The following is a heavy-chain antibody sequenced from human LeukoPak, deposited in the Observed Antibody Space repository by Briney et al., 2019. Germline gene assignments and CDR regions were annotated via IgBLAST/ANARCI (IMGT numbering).Heavy chain of an antibody. CDR2: TSWDGAST. Sequence: GGSLRLSCSASGFSLDDYAMHWVRQGPGKGLEWVSLTSWDGASTYYADSVKGRFTISRDNSKNSLYLPMNSLRTEDTALYYCAKDGNSEHFDYWGQGTLVTVPS. D-gene: IGHD1-7*01. V-gene: IGHV3-43*02. CDR1: GFSLDDYA. J-gene: IGHJ4*02. CDR3: AKDGNSEHFDY.